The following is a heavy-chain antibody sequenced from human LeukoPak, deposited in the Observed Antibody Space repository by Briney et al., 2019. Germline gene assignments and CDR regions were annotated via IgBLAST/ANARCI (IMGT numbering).Heavy chain of an antibody. CDR3: ARHGRNRYSGSYGGWFDP. CDR1: GGSFSGYY. V-gene: IGHV4-34*01. Sequence: SSETLSLTCAVYGGSFSGYYWSWISQPPGKGLEWIGEINHSGSTNYNPSLKSRVTISVDTSKNQFSLKLRSVTAADTAVYYCARHGRNRYSGSYGGWFDPWGQGTLVTVSS. J-gene: IGHJ5*02. CDR2: INHSGST. D-gene: IGHD1-26*01.